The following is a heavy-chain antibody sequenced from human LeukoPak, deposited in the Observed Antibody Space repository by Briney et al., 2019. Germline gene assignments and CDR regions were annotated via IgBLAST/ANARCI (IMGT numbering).Heavy chain of an antibody. J-gene: IGHJ4*02. CDR1: GFTFSSYG. V-gene: IGHV3-30*18. Sequence: GRSLRLSCAASGFTFSSYGMHWVRQAPGKGLEWVAVISYDGSNKYYADSVKGRFTISRDNSKNTLYLQMSSLRAEDTAVYYCAKGQAVDDYWGQGTLVTVSS. D-gene: IGHD6-19*01. CDR2: ISYDGSNK. CDR3: AKGQAVDDY.